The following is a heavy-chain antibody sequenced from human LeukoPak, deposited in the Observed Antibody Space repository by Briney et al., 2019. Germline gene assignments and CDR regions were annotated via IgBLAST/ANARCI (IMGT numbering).Heavy chain of an antibody. J-gene: IGHJ4*02. CDR2: ISWNSGSI. Sequence: GGSLRLSCAASGFTFDDYAMHWVRHAPGKGLEWVSGISWNSGSIGYADSVKGRFTISRDNAKNSLYLQVNSLRVEDTALYYCAKDATYSSGWTDYWGQGTLVTVSS. V-gene: IGHV3-9*01. CDR3: AKDATYSSGWTDY. D-gene: IGHD6-19*01. CDR1: GFTFDDYA.